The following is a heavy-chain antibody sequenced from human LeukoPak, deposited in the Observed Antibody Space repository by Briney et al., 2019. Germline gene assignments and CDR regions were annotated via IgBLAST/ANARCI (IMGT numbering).Heavy chain of an antibody. Sequence: GGSLRLSCAASGFTFTTYAIDWVRQAPGKGLEWVSGISADDKAYYADSVKGRFTISRDNSTHTVSLQMSSLRAEDTALYYCAKDLALAGTGGGFDVWGQGRRVAVSS. CDR1: GFTFTTYA. CDR2: ISADDKA. D-gene: IGHD6-19*01. J-gene: IGHJ3*01. V-gene: IGHV3-23*01. CDR3: AKDLALAGTGGGFDV.